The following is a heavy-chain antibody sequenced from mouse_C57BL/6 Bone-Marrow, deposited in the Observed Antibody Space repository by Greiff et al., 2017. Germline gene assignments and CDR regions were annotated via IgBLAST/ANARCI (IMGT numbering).Heavy chain of an antibody. V-gene: IGHV1-55*01. Sequence: VKLQQSGAELVKPGASVKMSCKASGYTFTSYWITWVKQRPGQGLEWIGDINTGSGSTNYHEKFKSKATLTVDTYSSTAYMQLSSLTSEASAVYSCASESDYAWFAYWGQGTLVTVSA. J-gene: IGHJ3*01. CDR3: ASESDYAWFAY. CDR2: INTGSGST. D-gene: IGHD2-4*01. CDR1: GYTFTSYW.